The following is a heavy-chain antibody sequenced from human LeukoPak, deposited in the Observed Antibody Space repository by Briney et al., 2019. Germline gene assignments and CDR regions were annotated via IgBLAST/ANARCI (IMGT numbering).Heavy chain of an antibody. CDR3: ARLKGRDNWFDP. CDR1: GYTFTSYG. J-gene: IGHJ5*02. CDR2: ISAYNGNT. V-gene: IGHV1-18*01. Sequence: ASVKVSCKASGYTFTSYGINWVGQAPAQGLEWMGWISAYNGNTNYAQKLQGRVTMTTDTSTSTAYMELRTLRSDDTAVYYCARLKGRDNWFDPWGQGTLVTVSS.